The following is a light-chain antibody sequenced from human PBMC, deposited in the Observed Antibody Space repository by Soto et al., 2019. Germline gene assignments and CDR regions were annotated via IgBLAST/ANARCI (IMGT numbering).Light chain of an antibody. CDR3: QQYDNWPWT. CDR2: GAS. CDR1: QSVASN. J-gene: IGKJ1*01. V-gene: IGKV3-15*01. Sequence: EIVMTQSPATLSVSPGERVTLSCRASQSVASNLAWYQQAPGQAPRLLMYGASIRATGIPVRFSGSGSGTEFTVTISSLQSEDFGVYYWQQYDNWPWTFGQGTKVEIK.